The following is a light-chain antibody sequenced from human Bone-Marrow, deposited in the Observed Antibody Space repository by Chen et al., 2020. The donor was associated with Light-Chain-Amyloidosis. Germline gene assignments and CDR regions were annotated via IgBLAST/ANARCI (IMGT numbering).Light chain of an antibody. J-gene: IGLJ3*02. CDR3: QVWDRSSDRPV. CDR1: NIGSTS. V-gene: IGLV3-21*02. CDR2: DDS. Sequence: SYVLTQPSSVSVAPGQTATIACGGNNIGSTSVHWYQQTPGQAPLLVVYDDSDRPSGSPERLSGCNSGNTASLTIGRVEAGDEADYYCQVWDRSSDRPVFGGGTKLTVL.